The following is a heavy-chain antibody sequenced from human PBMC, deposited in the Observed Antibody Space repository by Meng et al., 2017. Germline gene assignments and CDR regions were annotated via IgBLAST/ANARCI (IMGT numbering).Heavy chain of an antibody. D-gene: IGHD3-22*01. V-gene: IGHV4-59*01. J-gene: IGHJ4*02. CDR3: ARVLLLPRTYYYDSSGYYYYFDY. CDR2: IYCSGST. CDR1: GGSISSYY. Sequence: SETLSLTCTVSGGSISSYYWSWIRQPPGKGLEWIGYIYCSGSTNYNPSLKSRVTISVDTSKNQFSLKLSSVTAADTAVYYCARVLLLPRTYYYDSSGYYYYFDYWGQGTLVTVSS.